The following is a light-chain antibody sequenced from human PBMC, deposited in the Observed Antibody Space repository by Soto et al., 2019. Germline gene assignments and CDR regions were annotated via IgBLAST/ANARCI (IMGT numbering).Light chain of an antibody. Sequence: DIQMTQSPXSXSASVGDRVTITCRASQSISTSLNWYQQKPGKAPNLLIYAASSLQSGVPSRFSGSGSGTDFTLTISSLQPEDFATYYCQQSDHSPMYTFGQGTHLEIK. CDR2: AAS. V-gene: IGKV1-39*01. CDR3: QQSDHSPMYT. CDR1: QSISTS. J-gene: IGKJ2*01.